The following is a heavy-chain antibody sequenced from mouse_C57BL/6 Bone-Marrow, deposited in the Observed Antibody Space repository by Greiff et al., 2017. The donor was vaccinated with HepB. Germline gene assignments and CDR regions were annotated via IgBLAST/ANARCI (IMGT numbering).Heavy chain of an antibody. CDR1: GYTFTDYY. CDR3: ASPYYYGSSFRY. J-gene: IGHJ2*01. Sequence: EVQLQQSGPELVKPGASVKISCKASGYTFTDYYMNWVKQSHGKSLEWIGDINPNNGGTSYNQKFKGKATLTVDKSSSTAYMELRSLTSEDSAVYYCASPYYYGSSFRYWGQGTTLTVSS. V-gene: IGHV1-26*01. CDR2: INPNNGGT. D-gene: IGHD1-1*01.